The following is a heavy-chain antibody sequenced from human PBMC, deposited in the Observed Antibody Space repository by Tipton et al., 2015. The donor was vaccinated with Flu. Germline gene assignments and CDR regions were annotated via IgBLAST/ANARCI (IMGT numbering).Heavy chain of an antibody. Sequence: TLSLTCTVSGGFISGTTYYWGWIRQPPGKGLEWMGSIYYTGTTYYNPSLESRVTVSVDAPKNQFSLTLTSVTAADTALYYCARMISGSQNYFDDWGQGTLVTVSS. CDR1: GGFISGTTYY. V-gene: IGHV4-39*01. CDR3: ARMISGSQNYFDD. CDR2: IYYTGTT. D-gene: IGHD1-26*01. J-gene: IGHJ4*02.